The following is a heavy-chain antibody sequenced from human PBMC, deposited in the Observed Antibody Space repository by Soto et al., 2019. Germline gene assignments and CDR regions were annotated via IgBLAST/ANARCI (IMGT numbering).Heavy chain of an antibody. D-gene: IGHD1-26*01. CDR2: IIPIFGTA. CDR1: EGTFSSYA. J-gene: IGHJ6*02. Sequence: SVKVSCKASEGTFSSYAISWVRQAPGQGLEWMGGIIPIFGTANYAQKFQGRVTITADESTSTAYMELSSLRSEDTAVYYCATFIDPYDDMDVWGQGTKVTVSS. V-gene: IGHV1-69*13. CDR3: ATFIDPYDDMDV.